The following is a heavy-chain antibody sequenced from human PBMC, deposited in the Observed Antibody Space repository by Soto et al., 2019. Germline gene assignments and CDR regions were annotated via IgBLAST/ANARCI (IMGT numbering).Heavy chain of an antibody. CDR3: ATGGMVVAATSYYYYGMDV. Sequence: GASVKVSCKVSGYTLTELSMHWVRQAPGKGLEWMGGFDPEDGETIYAQKFQGRVTMTEDTSTDTAYMELSSLRSEDTAVYYCATGGMVVAATSYYYYGMDVWGQGTTVTVSS. D-gene: IGHD2-15*01. J-gene: IGHJ6*02. CDR1: GYTLTELS. CDR2: FDPEDGET. V-gene: IGHV1-24*01.